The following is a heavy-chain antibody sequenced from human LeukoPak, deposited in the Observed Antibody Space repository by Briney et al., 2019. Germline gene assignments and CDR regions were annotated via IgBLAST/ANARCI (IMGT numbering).Heavy chain of an antibody. D-gene: IGHD2-15*01. Sequence: SETLSLTCAVYGGSFSGYYWSWIRQPPGKGLEWIGEINHSGSTNYNPSLKSRVTISVDTSKTQFSLKLSSVTAADTAVYYCARGRTMVAAIKAAFDPWGQGILVSVSS. J-gene: IGHJ5*02. CDR2: INHSGST. CDR1: GGSFSGYY. CDR3: ARGRTMVAAIKAAFDP. V-gene: IGHV4-34*01.